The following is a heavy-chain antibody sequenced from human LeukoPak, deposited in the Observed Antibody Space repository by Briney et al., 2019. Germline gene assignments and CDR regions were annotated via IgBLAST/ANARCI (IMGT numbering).Heavy chain of an antibody. CDR1: GGXISSYY. D-gene: IGHD6-6*01. J-gene: IGHJ4*02. Sequence: SETLSLTCTVSGGXISSYYCSWIRQPPGKGLEWIGYIYYSGSTNYNPSLKSRVTISVDTSKNQFSPKLSSVTAADTAVYYCARHSTSSIAARGHFDYWGQGTLVTVSS. V-gene: IGHV4-59*08. CDR3: ARHSTSSIAARGHFDY. CDR2: IYYSGST.